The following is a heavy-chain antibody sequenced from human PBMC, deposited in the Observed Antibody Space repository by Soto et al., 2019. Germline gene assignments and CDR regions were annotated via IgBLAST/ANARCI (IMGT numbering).Heavy chain of an antibody. CDR2: ISAYNGNT. D-gene: IGHD5-12*01. V-gene: IGHV1-18*04. CDR3: ARDRVVATISGYGMDV. J-gene: IGHJ6*02. Sequence: ASVKVSCKASGYTFTSYGISWVRQAPGQGLEWMGWISAYNGNTNYAQKLQGRVTMTTDTSTSTAYMELRSLRSDDTAVYYCARDRVVATISGYGMDVWGQGTAVTSP. CDR1: GYTFTSYG.